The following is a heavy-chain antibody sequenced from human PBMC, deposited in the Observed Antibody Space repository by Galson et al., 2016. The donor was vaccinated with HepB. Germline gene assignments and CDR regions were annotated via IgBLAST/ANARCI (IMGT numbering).Heavy chain of an antibody. CDR2: ISASGGTT. Sequence: SLRLSCAASGFNFTKYAMIWVRQAPGKGLQWVSSISASGGTTYYGDSMKGRFTISRDKSKDILYLQMSSLRAEDTAIYFCAKDQVGATPKYYFDYWGPGTLVTVSS. V-gene: IGHV3-23*01. D-gene: IGHD1-26*01. CDR1: GFNFTKYA. J-gene: IGHJ4*02. CDR3: AKDQVGATPKYYFDY.